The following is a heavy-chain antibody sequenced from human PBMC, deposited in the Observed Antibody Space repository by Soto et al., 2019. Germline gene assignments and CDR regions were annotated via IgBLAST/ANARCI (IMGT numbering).Heavy chain of an antibody. Sequence: GGSLRLSCAASGFIFNNYAMSWVRQAPGKGLEWVSFISIGGGSPNYADSVKGRFTISRDNSKNMVYLQMNSLRAEDTAVYYCAKDGDFEDFVTGYYLTGHYFDYWGQGTPVTVSS. CDR2: ISIGGGSP. D-gene: IGHD3-9*01. CDR1: GFIFNNYA. V-gene: IGHV3-23*01. J-gene: IGHJ4*02. CDR3: AKDGDFEDFVTGYYLTGHYFDY.